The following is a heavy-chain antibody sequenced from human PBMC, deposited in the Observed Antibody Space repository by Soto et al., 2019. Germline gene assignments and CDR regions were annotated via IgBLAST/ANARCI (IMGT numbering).Heavy chain of an antibody. Sequence: ASVKVSCKASGYTFTSYYMHWLRQAPGQGLEWMGILNPSGCYTNYAQKFQGRVTMTRDTSTSTVYVELSSLRSEDTAVYYCARDLFRSNYYYGMDVWGQGTTVTVSS. CDR3: ARDLFRSNYYYGMDV. CDR1: GYTFTSYY. J-gene: IGHJ6*02. V-gene: IGHV1-46*01. CDR2: LNPSGCYT. D-gene: IGHD4-4*01.